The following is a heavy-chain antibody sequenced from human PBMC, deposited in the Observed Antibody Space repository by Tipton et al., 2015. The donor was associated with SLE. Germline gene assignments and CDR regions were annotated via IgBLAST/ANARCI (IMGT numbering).Heavy chain of an antibody. Sequence: TLSLTCTVSGGSISSGGYYWSWIRQHPGKGLEWIGRIYTSGNTNYNPSLKSRVTISVDTSKNQFSLKLSSVTAADTAVYYCARGPYCSSTSCYTAAAFDIWGQGTMVTVSS. CDR3: ARGPYCSSTSCYTAAAFDI. CDR2: IYTSGNT. D-gene: IGHD2-2*02. J-gene: IGHJ3*02. CDR1: GGSISSGGYY. V-gene: IGHV4-61*02.